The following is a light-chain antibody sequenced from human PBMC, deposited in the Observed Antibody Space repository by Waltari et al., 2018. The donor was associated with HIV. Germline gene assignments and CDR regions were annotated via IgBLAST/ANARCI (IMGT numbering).Light chain of an antibody. J-gene: IGKJ2*01. Sequence: DIVMTQCPDSLTASLGERATINCTSRQSVLSSSNNKNYLAWYQQKSGRPPNLLIYWASTRESGVPERFSGSGSATDFTLTISNLQAEDVAVYYCQQYHDSPYTFGQGTKLEIK. CDR3: QQYHDSPYT. V-gene: IGKV4-1*01. CDR2: WAS. CDR1: QSVLSSSNNKNY.